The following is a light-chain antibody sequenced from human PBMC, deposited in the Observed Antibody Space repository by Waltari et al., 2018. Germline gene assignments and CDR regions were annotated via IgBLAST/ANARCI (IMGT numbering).Light chain of an antibody. J-gene: IGKJ1*01. CDR2: KPS. Sequence: DIQMTQSPSTLSAFVGDRVSITCRASQSINNWLAWYQQKPGKTPKFLIYKPSSLESGVPSRFSGSGSGTYFTLTISSLQPDDFATYYCLQYGSHWTFGPGTKVEI. CDR3: LQYGSHWT. V-gene: IGKV1-5*03. CDR1: QSINNW.